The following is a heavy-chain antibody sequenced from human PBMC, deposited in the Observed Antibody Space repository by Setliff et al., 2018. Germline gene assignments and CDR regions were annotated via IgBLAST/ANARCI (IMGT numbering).Heavy chain of an antibody. CDR3: ARAPPPWLQSLGGDY. J-gene: IGHJ4*02. V-gene: IGHV4-38-2*01. CDR1: SYSISRGYY. CDR2: IYHGGNI. Sequence: SETLSLTCDVSSYSISRGYYWGWIRQAPGKGLEFIGSIYHGGNIVYNPSLESRVTISADTSKNQFSLTLTSVTAADTAVYYCARAPPPWLQSLGGDYWGRGTLVTSPQ. D-gene: IGHD5-12*01.